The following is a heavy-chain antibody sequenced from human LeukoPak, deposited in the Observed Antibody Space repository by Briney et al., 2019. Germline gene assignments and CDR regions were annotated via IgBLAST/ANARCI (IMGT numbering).Heavy chain of an antibody. CDR1: GLTFSNHG. CDR3: TRHNYYEDGFDY. J-gene: IGHJ4*02. V-gene: IGHV3-30*02. D-gene: IGHD3-22*01. CDR2: IRNDGSNK. Sequence: PGGSLRLSCAASGLTFSNHGMHWVRQAPGKGLEWVAFIRNDGSNKDYADSVKGRFTISRDNSKNTLDLEMNSLSIEDTAVYYCTRHNYYEDGFDYWGQGTLVTVSS.